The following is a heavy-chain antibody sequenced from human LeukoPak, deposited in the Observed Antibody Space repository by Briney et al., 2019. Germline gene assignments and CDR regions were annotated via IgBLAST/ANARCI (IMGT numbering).Heavy chain of an antibody. CDR1: GGTFSSYA. J-gene: IGHJ4*02. CDR2: IIPIFGTA. D-gene: IGHD3-22*01. Sequence: SVKVSCKASGGTFSSYAISWVRQAPGQGLEWMGGIIPIFGTANYAQKFQGRVTITADESTSTAYMELSSLRSDDTAVYYCARSVIVVVTHDYWGQGTLVTVSS. V-gene: IGHV1-69*01. CDR3: ARSVIVVVTHDY.